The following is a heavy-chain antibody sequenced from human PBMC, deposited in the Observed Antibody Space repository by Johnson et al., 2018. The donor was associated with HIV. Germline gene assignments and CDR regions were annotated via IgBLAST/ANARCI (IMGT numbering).Heavy chain of an antibody. CDR3: AREGYDSSGYSDAFDI. J-gene: IGHJ3*02. V-gene: IGHV3-30-3*01. D-gene: IGHD3-22*01. CDR2: ITYDGSNK. CDR1: GFTFSNYA. Sequence: QVQLVESGGGVVQPGRSLRLSCTASGFTFSNYAIHWVRQAPGKGLEWVAGITYDGSNKYYADSVKGRFTISRDNSKNTLYLQMNSLRAEDTAVYYCAREGYDSSGYSDAFDIWGQGTMVTVS.